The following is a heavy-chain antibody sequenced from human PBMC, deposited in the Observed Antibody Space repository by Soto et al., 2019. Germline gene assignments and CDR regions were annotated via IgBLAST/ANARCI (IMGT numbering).Heavy chain of an antibody. CDR1: GFTFSSYG. V-gene: IGHV3-30*18. D-gene: IGHD3-22*01. Sequence: QVQLVESGGGVVQPGRSLRLSCAASGFTFSSYGMHWVRQAPGKGLEWVAVISYDGSNKYYADSVKGRVTISRDNSKNTLYRQMNSLRAEETGVYYCAKEIIRVVITTSADVWGQGTTVTVSS. CDR3: AKEIIRVVITTSADV. CDR2: ISYDGSNK. J-gene: IGHJ6*02.